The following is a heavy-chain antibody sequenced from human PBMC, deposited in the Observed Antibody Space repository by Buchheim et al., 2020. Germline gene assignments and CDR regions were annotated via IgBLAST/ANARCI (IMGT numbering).Heavy chain of an antibody. D-gene: IGHD6-19*01. CDR2: IYYSGST. Sequence: QVQLQQWGAGLLKPSQTLSLTCTVSGGSISSGGYYWSWIRQHPGKGLEWIGYIYYSGSTYYNPSLKSRVTISVDPSKNQFSLKLSSVTAADTAVYYCARGPVAYYYYYYGMDVWGQGTT. CDR3: ARGPVAYYYYYYGMDV. J-gene: IGHJ6*02. CDR1: GGSISSGGYY. V-gene: IGHV4-31*03.